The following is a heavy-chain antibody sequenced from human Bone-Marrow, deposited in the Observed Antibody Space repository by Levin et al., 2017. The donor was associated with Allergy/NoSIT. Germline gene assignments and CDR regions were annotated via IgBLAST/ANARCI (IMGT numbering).Heavy chain of an antibody. CDR1: GFTFGDYA. V-gene: IGHV3-9*01. CDR2: ITWNSGTT. J-gene: IGHJ5*02. Sequence: GGSLRLSCSASGFTFGDYAMHWVRQPPGKGLEWVSGITWNSGTTGYTDSVKGRFTIYRDNAKNSLYLQMNSLRSEDTALYYCVKDTAGGRAARGFDVWGQGTLVTVSS. CDR3: VKDTAGGRAARGFDV. D-gene: IGHD6-6*01.